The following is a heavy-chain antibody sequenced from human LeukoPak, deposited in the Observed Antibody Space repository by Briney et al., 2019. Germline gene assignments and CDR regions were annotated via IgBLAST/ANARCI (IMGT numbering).Heavy chain of an antibody. CDR3: ARDRIYTGYSSSWLSY. V-gene: IGHV3-23*01. CDR2: ISGSGGST. J-gene: IGHJ4*02. D-gene: IGHD6-13*01. Sequence: GGALRLSCAASGFTFSSYAMSWVRQAPGEGLGGVSAISGSGGSTYYADSVKGRFTISRDNSKNTLYLQMNSLRAEDTAVYYCARDRIYTGYSSSWLSYWGQGTLVTVSS. CDR1: GFTFSSYA.